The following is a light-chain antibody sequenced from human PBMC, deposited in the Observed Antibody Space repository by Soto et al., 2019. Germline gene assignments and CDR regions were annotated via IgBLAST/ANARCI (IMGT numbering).Light chain of an antibody. CDR3: QQYGTSPRT. CDR1: QSVSSTY. Sequence: IVLTQSPGTLSLSPGERATLSCRASQSVSSTYLAWYQQKPGQAPRLLIYGASSRATGIPDRFSGSGSGTDFTLNIIRLDTEDFAVYVCQQYGTSPRTFGQGTRLEI. V-gene: IGKV3-20*01. J-gene: IGKJ5*01. CDR2: GAS.